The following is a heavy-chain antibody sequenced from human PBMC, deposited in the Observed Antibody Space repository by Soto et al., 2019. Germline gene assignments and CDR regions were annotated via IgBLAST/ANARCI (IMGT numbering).Heavy chain of an antibody. CDR1: GDSVSSNSAA. J-gene: IGHJ3*02. CDR2: TYYRSKWYN. CDR3: ARVPEGDFYGTLAGGAFDI. Sequence: PSQPLSLTCAISGDSVSSNSAAWNWIRQSPSRGLEWLGRTYYRSKWYNDYAVSVKSRITINPDTSKNQFSLQLNSVTPEDTAVYYCARVPEGDFYGTLAGGAFDIWGQGTMVTVSS. V-gene: IGHV6-1*01. D-gene: IGHD2-21*02.